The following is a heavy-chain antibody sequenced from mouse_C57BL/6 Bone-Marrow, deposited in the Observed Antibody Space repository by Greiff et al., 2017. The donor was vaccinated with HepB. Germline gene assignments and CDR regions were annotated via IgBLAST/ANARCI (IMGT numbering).Heavy chain of an antibody. CDR2: IHPNSGST. CDR3: ARSNLDGDWYFDV. V-gene: IGHV1-64*01. Sequence: QVQLQQPGAELVKPGASVKLSCKASGYTFTSYWMHWVKQRPGQGLEWIGMIHPNSGSTNYNEKFKSKATLTVDKSSSTAYMQLSSLTSEDSAVYYCARSNLDGDWYFDVWGTGTTVTVSS. J-gene: IGHJ1*03. CDR1: GYTFTSYW. D-gene: IGHD4-1*01.